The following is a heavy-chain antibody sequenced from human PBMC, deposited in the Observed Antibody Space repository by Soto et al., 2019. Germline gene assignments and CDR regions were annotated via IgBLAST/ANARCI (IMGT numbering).Heavy chain of an antibody. CDR3: ARVSIRYCSSTCCYPGY. J-gene: IGHJ4*02. V-gene: IGHV1-2*02. Sequence: ASVKVSCKASGYTFTGYYMHWVRQAPGQGLEWMGWINPNSGGTNYAQKFQGRVTMTRDTSISTAYMELSRLRSDDTAVYYCARVSIRYCSSTCCYPGYWRQLPLVT. CDR2: INPNSGGT. CDR1: GYTFTGYY. D-gene: IGHD2-2*01.